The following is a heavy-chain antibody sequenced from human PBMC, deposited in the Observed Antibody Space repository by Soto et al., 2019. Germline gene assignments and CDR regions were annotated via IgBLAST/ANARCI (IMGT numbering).Heavy chain of an antibody. D-gene: IGHD6-19*01. J-gene: IGHJ5*02. CDR2: IYYSGST. CDR1: GGSISSYY. Sequence: QVQLQESGPGLVKPSETLSLTCTVSGGSISSYYWSWIRQPPGKGLEWIGYIYYSGSTNYNPSLKSRVTRAVDTSKNQCSLKLSSVTAADTAVYYCARARGIAVAGTGRGWFDPWGQGTLVTVSS. V-gene: IGHV4-59*01. CDR3: ARARGIAVAGTGRGWFDP.